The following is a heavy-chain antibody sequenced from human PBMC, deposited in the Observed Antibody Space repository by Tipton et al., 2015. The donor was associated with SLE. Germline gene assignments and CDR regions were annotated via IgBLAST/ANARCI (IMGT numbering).Heavy chain of an antibody. CDR2: MYYSGSI. D-gene: IGHD4-17*01. Sequence: TLSLTCTVSGGSISSYYWSWIRQSPGKGLEWIGYMYYSGSINYNPSLKSRVTISIDTSTSQFSLKVRSVTAADTAIYYCARLAYGDDSAYWGQGTLVTVSS. CDR1: GGSISSYY. V-gene: IGHV4-59*01. J-gene: IGHJ4*02. CDR3: ARLAYGDDSAY.